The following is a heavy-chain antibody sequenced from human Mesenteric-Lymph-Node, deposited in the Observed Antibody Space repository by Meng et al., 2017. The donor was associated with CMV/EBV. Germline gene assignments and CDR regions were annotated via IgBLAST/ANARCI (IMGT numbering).Heavy chain of an antibody. V-gene: IGHV1-69*10. CDR1: GGTFSRHA. CDR2: VVPTLGLV. J-gene: IGHJ3*02. CDR3: ATFNPGAAAGTYDAFDI. D-gene: IGHD1-14*01. Sequence: SVKVSCKASGGTFSRHAISWVRQAPGQGLDWMGGVVPTLGLVNYAQKFQGRVTITADRFTSIAYMELSSLRSEDTAVYFCATFNPGAAAGTYDAFDIWGQGTMVTVSS.